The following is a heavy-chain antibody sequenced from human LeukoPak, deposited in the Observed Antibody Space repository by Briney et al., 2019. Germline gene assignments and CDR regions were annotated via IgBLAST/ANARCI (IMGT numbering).Heavy chain of an antibody. J-gene: IGHJ4*02. Sequence: SETLSLTCTVSGYSISSGYYWGWIRQPPGKGLEWIGTIYHSGSTYYNPSLKSRVTISVDTSKNQFSLKLTSVTAADTAVYYCARVRGYCSSTICYRYYFDYWGQGTLVTVSS. CDR3: ARVRGYCSSTICYRYYFDY. D-gene: IGHD2-2*01. CDR1: GYSISSGYY. CDR2: IYHSGST. V-gene: IGHV4-38-2*02.